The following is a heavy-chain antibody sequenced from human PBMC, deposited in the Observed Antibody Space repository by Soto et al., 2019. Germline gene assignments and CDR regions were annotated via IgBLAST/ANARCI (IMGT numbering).Heavy chain of an antibody. V-gene: IGHV3-33*01. Sequence: VQLVESGGGVVQPGRSLRLSCAASGFTFTTYGMHWVRQAPGKGLEWVAVIWYDVSNKYYADSVKGRFTISRDQSKNPLYLEMNSLGAEDTAVYYCARRGGLDYGDYVDYWGQGTLVTVSS. CDR1: GFTFTTYG. J-gene: IGHJ4*02. CDR2: IWYDVSNK. D-gene: IGHD4-17*01. CDR3: ARRGGLDYGDYVDY.